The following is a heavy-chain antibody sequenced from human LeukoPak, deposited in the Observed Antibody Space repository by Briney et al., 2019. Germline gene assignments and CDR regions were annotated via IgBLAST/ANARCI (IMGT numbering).Heavy chain of an antibody. CDR2: IYYSGST. Sequence: SETLSLTCSAAGGSISSYYWSWIRQPPGNGLEWLGYIYYSGSTNYNPSLKSRVTISVDTSKNQFSLKLSSVTAADTAVYYCARSSGYSYGYSYYYGMDVWGQGTTVTVSS. CDR3: ARSSGYSYGYSYYYGMDV. CDR1: GGSISSYY. J-gene: IGHJ6*02. D-gene: IGHD5-18*01. V-gene: IGHV4-59*01.